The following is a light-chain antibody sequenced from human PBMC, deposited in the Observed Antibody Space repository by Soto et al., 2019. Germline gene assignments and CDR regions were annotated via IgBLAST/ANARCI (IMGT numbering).Light chain of an antibody. Sequence: QSALTQPASVSGSPGQSITISCTGTSSDVGGYNYVSWYQQYPGKAPKLIIFDVSNRPSGVSNRFSGSKSGNTASLTISGLQAEDEADYFCSSCTSNYTPSFGGGTKLTVL. CDR1: SSDVGGYNY. CDR2: DVS. CDR3: SSCTSNYTPS. V-gene: IGLV2-14*01. J-gene: IGLJ2*01.